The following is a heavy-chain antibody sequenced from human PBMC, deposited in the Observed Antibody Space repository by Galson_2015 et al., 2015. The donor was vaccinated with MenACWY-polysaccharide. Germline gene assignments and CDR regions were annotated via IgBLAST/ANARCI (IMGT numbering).Heavy chain of an antibody. V-gene: IGHV3-15*04. D-gene: IGHD1-26*01. CDR3: NTHFQTRWELPLGPF. Sequence: SLRLSCAASGVTFTNAWMTWVRQAPGKGLGWVGRIESKSDGGTIDYAAPVRGRFTISRDDSENTLYLQMNSLKIEDTAVYYCNTHFQTRWELPLGPFCGRGTLVTVSS. CDR1: GVTFTNAW. CDR2: IESKSDGGTI. J-gene: IGHJ4*01.